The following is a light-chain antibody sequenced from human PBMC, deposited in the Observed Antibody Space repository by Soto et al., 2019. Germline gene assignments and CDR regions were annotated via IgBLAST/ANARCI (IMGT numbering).Light chain of an antibody. J-gene: IGLJ1*01. CDR2: EGS. Sequence: QSALTQPASVSGSPGQSITISCTGTSSDVGSYNLVSWYQQHPGKAPKLMIYEGSKRPSGVSNRFSGSKSGNTASLTISGLQAEDEADYYCCSYAGSSGLVFGTGTKVTVL. CDR1: SSDVGSYNL. V-gene: IGLV2-23*01. CDR3: CSYAGSSGLV.